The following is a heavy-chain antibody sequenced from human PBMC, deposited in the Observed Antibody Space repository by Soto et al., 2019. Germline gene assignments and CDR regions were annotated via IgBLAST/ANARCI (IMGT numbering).Heavy chain of an antibody. CDR2: IYYSGRT. V-gene: IGHV4-59*01. CDR1: GGSISSYY. D-gene: IGHD2-2*02. Sequence: SETLSLTCTVSGGSISSYYWSWIRQPPGKGLEWIGYIYYSGRTNYNPSLKSRVTISVDTSKNQFSLKLSSVTAADTAVFYCARGYCSSTSCYIWDNWFDPWGQGTLVTVSS. J-gene: IGHJ5*02. CDR3: ARGYCSSTSCYIWDNWFDP.